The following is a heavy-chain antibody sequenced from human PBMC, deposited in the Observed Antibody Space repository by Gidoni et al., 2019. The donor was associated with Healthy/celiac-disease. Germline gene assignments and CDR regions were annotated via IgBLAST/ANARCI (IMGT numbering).Heavy chain of an antibody. V-gene: IGHV3-30*18. CDR1: GFTFSSYG. CDR3: AKGSLAVAGTESYGMDV. J-gene: IGHJ6*02. D-gene: IGHD6-19*01. Sequence: QVQLVESGGGVVQPGRSLRLSCAASGFTFSSYGMHWVRQAPGKGLEWVAVISYDGSNKYYADSVKGRFTISRDNSKNTLYLQMNSLRAEDTAVYYCAKGSLAVAGTESYGMDVWGQGTTVTVSS. CDR2: ISYDGSNK.